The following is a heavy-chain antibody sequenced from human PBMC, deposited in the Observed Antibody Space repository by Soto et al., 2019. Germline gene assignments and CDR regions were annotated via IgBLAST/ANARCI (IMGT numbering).Heavy chain of an antibody. Sequence: QVQLVQSGAEVKKPGASVKVSCKAAGYTFTDYFMHWVRQAPGQGLEWMGWINPNSGGTNYAQKFQGWVTMTWDTSISTAYMELSRLTSDDTAVYYCATGRGHDDPTPNFDYWGQGTLVIVSS. V-gene: IGHV1-2*04. CDR1: GYTFTDYF. CDR2: INPNSGGT. D-gene: IGHD5-12*01. J-gene: IGHJ4*02. CDR3: ATGRGHDDPTPNFDY.